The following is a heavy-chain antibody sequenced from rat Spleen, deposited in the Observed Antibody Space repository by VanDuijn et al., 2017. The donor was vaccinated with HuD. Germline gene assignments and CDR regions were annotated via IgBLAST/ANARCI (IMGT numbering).Heavy chain of an antibody. Sequence: EVQLVESGGGLVQPGRSLKLSCAASGLTFSTSGMAWFRQTPTMGLEWVASISTDSTYTFYRDSVKGRFTISRNNAKNTQYLQMDSLRSEDTATYYCTRLGTVADYWGQGVMVTVSS. J-gene: IGHJ2*01. CDR3: TRLGTVADY. D-gene: IGHD1-1*01. CDR1: GLTFSTSG. V-gene: IGHV5S14*01. CDR2: ISTDSTYT.